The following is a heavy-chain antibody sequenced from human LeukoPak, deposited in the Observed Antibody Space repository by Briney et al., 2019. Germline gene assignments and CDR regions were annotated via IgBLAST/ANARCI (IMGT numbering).Heavy chain of an antibody. J-gene: IGHJ4*02. V-gene: IGHV3-66*01. CDR2: IYSGGST. CDR1: GFTVSSNY. Sequence: GGSLRLSCAASGFTVSSNYMSWVRQAPGKGLEWVSVIYSGGSTYYADSVKGRFTISRDNSKNTLYLQMNSLRAEDTAVYYCARAGPSSSWHQFDYWGQGTLVTVSS. D-gene: IGHD6-13*01. CDR3: ARAGPSSSWHQFDY.